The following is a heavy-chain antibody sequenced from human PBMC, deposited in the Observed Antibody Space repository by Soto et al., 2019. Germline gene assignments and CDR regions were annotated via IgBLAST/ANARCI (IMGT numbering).Heavy chain of an antibody. J-gene: IGHJ4*02. CDR1: GYTFSSYG. CDR2: ISTYNVDT. V-gene: IGHV1-18*01. CDR3: VRGGFAYGYLDY. D-gene: IGHD5-18*01. Sequence: ASVNVSCKTSGYTFSSYGIVWVRQAPGQGLEWMGWISTYNVDTKYADKFQGRLTMSSDTSTTTAFMELRRLRSDDTAVYYCVRGGFAYGYLDYWGQGTLVTVSS.